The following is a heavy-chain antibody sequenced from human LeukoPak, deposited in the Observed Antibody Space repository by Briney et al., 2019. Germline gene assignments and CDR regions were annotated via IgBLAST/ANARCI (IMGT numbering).Heavy chain of an antibody. Sequence: PGGSLRLSCAASGFTFSGYWMSWVRQAPGKGLEWVANIKQDGSEKYYVDSVKGRFTISRDNAKNSVYLQMNNLRAEDTAVYYCARGVWFGDQGTLVTVPS. D-gene: IGHD3-10*01. CDR3: ARGVWF. V-gene: IGHV3-7*03. J-gene: IGHJ1*01. CDR1: GFTFSGYW. CDR2: IKQDGSEK.